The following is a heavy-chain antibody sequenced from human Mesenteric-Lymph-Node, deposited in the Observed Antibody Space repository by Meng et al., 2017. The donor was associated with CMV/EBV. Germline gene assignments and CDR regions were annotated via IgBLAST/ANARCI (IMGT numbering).Heavy chain of an antibody. Sequence: SCAVYGGSFSGYYWSWIRQPPGKGLEWIGEINHSGSTNYNPSLKSRVTISVDTSKNQFSLKLTSVTAADTAVYYCARKYQLHLGDFDLWGRGTLVTVSS. V-gene: IGHV4-34*01. CDR1: GGSFSGYY. CDR3: ARKYQLHLGDFDL. CDR2: INHSGST. J-gene: IGHJ2*01. D-gene: IGHD2-2*01.